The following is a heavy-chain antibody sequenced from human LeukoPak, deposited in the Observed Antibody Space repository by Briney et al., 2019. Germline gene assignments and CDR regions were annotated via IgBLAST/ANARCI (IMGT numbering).Heavy chain of an antibody. CDR3: ARLGVGESY. V-gene: IGHV4-39*01. Sequence: SETLSLTCTVSGGSISISTYSWSWIRQPPGKGLEWIGTIYYSGSTYYNPSLKSQVIISVDTSKSQFSLKLSSLTAADTAMYYCARLGVGESYWGQGTLVTVSS. J-gene: IGHJ4*02. CDR1: GGSISISTYS. D-gene: IGHD1-26*01. CDR2: IYYSGST.